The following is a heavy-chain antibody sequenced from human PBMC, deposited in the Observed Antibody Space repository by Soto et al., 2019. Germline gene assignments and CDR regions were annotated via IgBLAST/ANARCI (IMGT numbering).Heavy chain of an antibody. CDR1: GFTFSSYS. CDR2: ISSSSYI. Sequence: PGGSLRLSCAASGFTFSSYSMNWVRQAPGRGLEWVSSISSSSYIYYADSVKGRFTISRDNAKNSLYLQMNSLRAEDTAVYYCAREGYDYDAFDIWGQGTMVTVSS. J-gene: IGHJ3*02. V-gene: IGHV3-21*01. D-gene: IGHD5-12*01. CDR3: AREGYDYDAFDI.